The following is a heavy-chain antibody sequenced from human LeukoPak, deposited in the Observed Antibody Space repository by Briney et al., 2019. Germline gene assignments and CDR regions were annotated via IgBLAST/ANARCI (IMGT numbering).Heavy chain of an antibody. D-gene: IGHD5-24*01. J-gene: IGHJ4*02. CDR3: VKSGYNRFDY. CDR1: GFTFSNYA. V-gene: IGHV3-30*04. CDR2: ISFDGSNK. Sequence: GRSLRLSCAASGFTFSNYAMHWVRQAPGKGLEWVAVISFDGSNKYYADSVKGRFTISRDTSKNTLYLQMNSLRAADTAVYYCVKSGYNRFDYWGQGALVTVSS.